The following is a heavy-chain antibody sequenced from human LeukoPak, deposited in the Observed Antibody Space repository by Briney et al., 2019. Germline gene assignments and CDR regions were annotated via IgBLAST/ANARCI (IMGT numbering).Heavy chain of an antibody. V-gene: IGHV4-39*01. Sequence: SETLSLTCTVSGGSISSSSYYWGWIRQPPGKGLEWIGSIYYSGNTYYNPSLKSRVTISVDTSENQFSLKLSSVTAVDTAVYYCARQVSSSSRGPFDYWGQGTLVTVSS. CDR2: IYYSGNT. CDR1: GGSISSSSYY. D-gene: IGHD6-13*01. CDR3: ARQVSSSSRGPFDY. J-gene: IGHJ4*02.